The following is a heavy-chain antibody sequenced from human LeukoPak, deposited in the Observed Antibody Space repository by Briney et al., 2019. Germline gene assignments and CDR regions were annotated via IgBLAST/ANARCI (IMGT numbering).Heavy chain of an antibody. CDR1: GFTFSSYA. J-gene: IGHJ6*03. CDR3: AKDLDFSSSWYYYYYMDV. Sequence: GRSLRLSCAASGFTFSSYAMHWVRQAPGKGLEWVAVISYNGSNKYYADSVKGRFTISRDNSKNTLYLQMNSLRAEDTAVYYCAKDLDFSSSWYYYYYMDVWGKGTTVTVSS. D-gene: IGHD6-13*01. CDR2: ISYNGSNK. V-gene: IGHV3-30-3*01.